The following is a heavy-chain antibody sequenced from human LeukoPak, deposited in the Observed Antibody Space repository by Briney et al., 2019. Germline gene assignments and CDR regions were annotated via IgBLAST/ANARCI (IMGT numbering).Heavy chain of an antibody. J-gene: IGHJ4*02. D-gene: IGHD4-23*01. CDR3: ARGWLAETMVVTPYNY. CDR2: IIPIFGTA. V-gene: IGHV1-69*13. CDR1: GGTFSSHT. Sequence: SVTVSCTASGGTFSSHTINWVRQAPGQGLEWMGGIIPIFGTANYAQKFQGRVTITAVESTSTAYMEVSSLRSEDTAVYYCARGWLAETMVVTPYNYWGQGTLVTVSS.